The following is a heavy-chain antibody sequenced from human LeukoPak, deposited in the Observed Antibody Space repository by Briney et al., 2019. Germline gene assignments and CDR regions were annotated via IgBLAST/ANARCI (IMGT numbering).Heavy chain of an antibody. CDR1: GFTFSSYG. J-gene: IGHJ4*02. D-gene: IGHD6-13*01. Sequence: PGRSLRLSCAASGFTFSSYGMHWVRQAPGKGLEWVAVISYDGSNKYYADSAKGRFTISRDNSKNTLYLQMNSLRAEDTAVYYCAKLTGFRHSSSFDDYWGQGTLVTVSS. CDR2: ISYDGSNK. CDR3: AKLTGFRHSSSFDDY. V-gene: IGHV3-30*18.